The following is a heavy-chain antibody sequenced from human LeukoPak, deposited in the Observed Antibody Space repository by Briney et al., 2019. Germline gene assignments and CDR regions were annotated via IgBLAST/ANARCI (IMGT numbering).Heavy chain of an antibody. CDR3: ARGTDYGDSTQPRSISLKYYFDY. D-gene: IGHD4-17*01. Sequence: SQTLSLTCAISGDSVSSNSAAWNWIRQSPSRGLEWLGRTYYRSKWYNDYAVSVKSRITINPDTSKNQFSLQLNSVTPEDTAVYYCARGTDYGDSTQPRSISLKYYFDYWGQGTLVTVSS. CDR2: TYYRSKWYN. J-gene: IGHJ4*02. CDR1: GDSVSSNSAA. V-gene: IGHV6-1*01.